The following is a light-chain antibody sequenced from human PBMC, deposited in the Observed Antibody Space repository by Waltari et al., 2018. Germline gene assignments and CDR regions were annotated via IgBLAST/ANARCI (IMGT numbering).Light chain of an antibody. V-gene: IGLV1-51*01. CDR1: SSNIGSGY. CDR2: SNT. Sequence: QSVLTQPPSVSATPGQKVTLSCSGSSSNIGSGYVSWYQQLPGTAPKLLIYSNTERHSGIPDRFSGSKSGTSATLDISGLQTGDEADYYCGTWDTNLRAGVFGGGTKLTVL. J-gene: IGLJ2*01. CDR3: GTWDTNLRAGV.